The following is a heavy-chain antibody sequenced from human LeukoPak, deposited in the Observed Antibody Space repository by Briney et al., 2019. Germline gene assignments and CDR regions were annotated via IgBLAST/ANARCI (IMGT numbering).Heavy chain of an antibody. CDR1: GFTFSTSW. CDR3: ARSWGFGELNL. D-gene: IGHD3-10*01. J-gene: IGHJ5*02. V-gene: IGHV3-74*01. Sequence: GGSLRLSCAASGFTFSTSWMHWVRQAPGKGLVWVSRINSDGISTTYADSVKGRFTISRDNAKNTLYLQMNGLRAEDTAVYYCARSWGFGELNLWGQGTLVTVSS. CDR2: INSDGIST.